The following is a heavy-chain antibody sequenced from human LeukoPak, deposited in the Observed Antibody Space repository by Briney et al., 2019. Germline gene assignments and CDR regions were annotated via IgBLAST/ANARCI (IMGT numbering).Heavy chain of an antibody. CDR2: IYSGGST. J-gene: IGHJ1*01. CDR3: AGSITMTAEYFHH. CDR1: GFTVSSNY. D-gene: IGHD3-22*01. V-gene: IGHV3-66*01. Sequence: GGSLRLSCAASGFTVSSNYMSWVRQAPGKGLEWGSVIYSGGSTYYPDSVKGRFTISRDNSKNTLYLQMNSLRAEDTAVYYCAGSITMTAEYFHHWGQGTLVTVSS.